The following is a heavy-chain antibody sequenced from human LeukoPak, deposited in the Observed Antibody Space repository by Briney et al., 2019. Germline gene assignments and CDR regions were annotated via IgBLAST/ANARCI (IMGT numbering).Heavy chain of an antibody. CDR3: ARADFIDAGPYLIGP. CDR1: GHSFTVYY. Sequence: GASVKVFCKTSGHSFTVYYIHWVRQAPRQGLVWMGWINTKSGRTSSAGKFQGRVTMTMDPSITTVYMDMAWLTSDDTDIYFYARADFIDAGPYLIGPWGQGTLVTVSS. J-gene: IGHJ5*02. V-gene: IGHV1-2*02. CDR2: INTKSGRT. D-gene: IGHD3-3*01.